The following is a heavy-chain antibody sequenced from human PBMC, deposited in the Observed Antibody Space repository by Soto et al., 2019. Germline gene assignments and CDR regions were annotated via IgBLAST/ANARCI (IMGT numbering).Heavy chain of an antibody. Sequence: QVQLAESGGGVVQPGGSLRLSCAASGFTFSDYGIDWIRQAPGKGLEWVAVISHEGSVQYYADSVKGRFTVSRDNSKNLLYLKMNSLRPEDTAMYYCAKEGSTKVSRWDDYWGQGTLVTVSS. CDR2: ISHEGSVQ. J-gene: IGHJ4*02. CDR3: AKEGSTKVSRWDDY. D-gene: IGHD4-17*01. CDR1: GFTFSDYG. V-gene: IGHV3-30*18.